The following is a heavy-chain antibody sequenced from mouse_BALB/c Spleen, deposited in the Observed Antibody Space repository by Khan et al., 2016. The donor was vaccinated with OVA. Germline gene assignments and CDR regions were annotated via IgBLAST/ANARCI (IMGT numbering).Heavy chain of an antibody. V-gene: IGHV3-2*02. CDR2: INYSGNT. CDR3: ARKDYYDYDPFPY. J-gene: IGHJ3*01. D-gene: IGHD2-4*01. CDR1: GYSITSEYA. Sequence: EVQLQESGPGLVKPSQSLSLTCTVTGYSITSEYAWNWIRQFPRNKLEWMGYINYSGNTRFNPSLKSRTSITRDTSKKQFFLQLNSVTTEDTATYYCARKDYYDYDPFPYWGQGTLVTVSA.